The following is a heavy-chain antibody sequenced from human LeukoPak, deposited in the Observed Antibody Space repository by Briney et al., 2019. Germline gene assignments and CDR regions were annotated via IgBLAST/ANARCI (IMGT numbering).Heavy chain of an antibody. Sequence: ASVNVSCKASGYTFTNYDINWVRQATGQGLEWMGWMNPNSGNTGYAQKFQDRVTMTRNTSISTAYMELSSLRSEDTAVYYCARGRWTGYCSSTSCYSGLDPWGQGTLVTVSS. CDR2: MNPNSGNT. V-gene: IGHV1-8*01. CDR3: ARGRWTGYCSSTSCYSGLDP. D-gene: IGHD2-2*02. CDR1: GYTFTNYD. J-gene: IGHJ5*02.